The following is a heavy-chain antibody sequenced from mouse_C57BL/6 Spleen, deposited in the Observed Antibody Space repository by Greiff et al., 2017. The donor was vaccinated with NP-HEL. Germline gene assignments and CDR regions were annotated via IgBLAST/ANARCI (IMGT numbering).Heavy chain of an antibody. Sequence: DVKLVESGGGLVKPGGSLKLSCAASGFTFSSYAMSWVRQTPEKRLEWVATISDGGSYTYYPDNVKGRYTISRDNAKNNLYLQMSHLKSEDTAFYYCSSDCYYGHIYAWSIDVWCTGTPVTVSS. V-gene: IGHV5-4*03. CDR1: GFTFSSYA. D-gene: IGHD1-1*01. CDR3: SSDCYYGHIYAWSIDV. CDR2: ISDGGSYT. J-gene: IGHJ1*03.